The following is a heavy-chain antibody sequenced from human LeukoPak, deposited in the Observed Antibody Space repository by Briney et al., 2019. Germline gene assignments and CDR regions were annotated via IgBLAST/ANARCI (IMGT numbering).Heavy chain of an antibody. J-gene: IGHJ6*03. V-gene: IGHV4-59*01. Sequence: PSETLSLTCTVSGGSISSYYWSWIRQPPGKGLEWIGYIYYSGSTNYSPSLKSRVTISVDTSKNQFSLKLSSVTAADTAVYYCARDREYSSSSPSSRYYYYMDVWDKGTTVTVSS. CDR2: IYYSGST. CDR1: GGSISSYY. CDR3: ARDREYSSSSPSSRYYYYMDV. D-gene: IGHD6-13*01.